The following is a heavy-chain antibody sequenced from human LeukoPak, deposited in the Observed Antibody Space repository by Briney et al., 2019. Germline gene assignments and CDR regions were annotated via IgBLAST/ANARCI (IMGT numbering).Heavy chain of an antibody. CDR3: ARDRKPYDSSDY. CDR2: ISYTGST. V-gene: IGHV4-59*02. J-gene: IGHJ4*02. D-gene: IGHD3-22*01. Sequence: GSLRLSCAASGFTVSSNYMSWIRQPPGKGLECIGYISYTGSTNYNASLKSRVTISLDMSKNQFSLKLSSVTAADTAVYYCARDRKPYDSSDYWGQGALVTVSS. CDR1: GFTVSSNY.